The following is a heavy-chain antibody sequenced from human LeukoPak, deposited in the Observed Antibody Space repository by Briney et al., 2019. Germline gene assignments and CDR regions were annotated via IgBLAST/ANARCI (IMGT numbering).Heavy chain of an antibody. CDR2: TYYRSKWHN. Sequence: SQTLSLTCAISGDSVSSNSAAWNWIRQSPSRGLEWLGRTYYRSKWHNDYAVSVKSRITINTDTSKNQFSLQLNSVTPEDTAVYYCARDLSGVVGATRAWFDPWGQGTLVTVSS. CDR1: GDSVSSNSAA. CDR3: ARDLSGVVGATRAWFDP. J-gene: IGHJ5*02. V-gene: IGHV6-1*01. D-gene: IGHD1-26*01.